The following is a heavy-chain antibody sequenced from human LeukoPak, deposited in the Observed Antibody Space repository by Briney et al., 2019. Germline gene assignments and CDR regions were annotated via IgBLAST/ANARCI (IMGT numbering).Heavy chain of an antibody. CDR2: INSDGSTT. Sequence: GGSLRLSCAASGFTFSSYWIHWVRQAPGKGLVWVSRINSDGSTTTYADSVRGRFTISRDNAKNTLYLQMNSLRAEDTAVYYCARAARADCTSPTCHSWLAPWGQGTQVTVSS. CDR1: GFTFSSYW. J-gene: IGHJ5*02. V-gene: IGHV3-74*01. CDR3: ARAARADCTSPTCHSWLAP. D-gene: IGHD2/OR15-2a*01.